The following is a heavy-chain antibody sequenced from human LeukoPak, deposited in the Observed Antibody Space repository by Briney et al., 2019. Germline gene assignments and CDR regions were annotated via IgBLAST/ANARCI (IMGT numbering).Heavy chain of an antibody. V-gene: IGHV3-33*01. Sequence: GGSLTLSCAASGVAFDSHGMHWVRKAPGPGLDWEALIRYDGSNKDYADSVKVRFTISRDNSKTTLYLQMNSLRAEDTAVYYCARARNNYDRSGFSALDYWGQGTLVTVSS. J-gene: IGHJ4*02. CDR1: GVAFDSHG. CDR2: IRYDGSNK. D-gene: IGHD3-22*01. CDR3: ARARNNYDRSGFSALDY.